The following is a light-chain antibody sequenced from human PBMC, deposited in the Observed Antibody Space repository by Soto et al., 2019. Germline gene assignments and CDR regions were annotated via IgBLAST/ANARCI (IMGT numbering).Light chain of an antibody. V-gene: IGLV1-47*01. CDR1: SSNIGSNF. CDR3: AAWDDSLSGVV. CDR2: RNN. J-gene: IGLJ2*01. Sequence: SVLTKPPSASGTPGQRVTISCSGSSSNIGSNFIYWYQQLPGTAPKLLIYRNNERPSGVPDRFSGSKSGTSASLAISGLRSEDEADYHCAAWDDSLSGVVFGGGTKLTVL.